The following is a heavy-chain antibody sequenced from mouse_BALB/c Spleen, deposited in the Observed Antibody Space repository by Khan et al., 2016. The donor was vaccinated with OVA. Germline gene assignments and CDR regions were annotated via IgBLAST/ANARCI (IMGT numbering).Heavy chain of an antibody. Sequence: VQLQQSGPEPVRPGASVKISCKGSGYTFADSGMHWVRQSHAKSLEWIGVISTYYGNIKYNQKFEGRATMTVDKSSSTAYMELAILTSEDSAVYFCSRDGISEFAYWGQGTLVTVSA. CDR2: ISTYYGNI. D-gene: IGHD2-3*01. V-gene: IGHV1S137*01. CDR3: SRDGISEFAY. J-gene: IGHJ3*01. CDR1: GYTFADSG.